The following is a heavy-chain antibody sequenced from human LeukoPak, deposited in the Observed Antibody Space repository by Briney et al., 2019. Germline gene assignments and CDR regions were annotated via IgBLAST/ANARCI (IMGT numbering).Heavy chain of an antibody. CDR3: ATIY. CDR1: GFTFSSYW. CDR2: IKPDGSEK. J-gene: IGHJ4*02. Sequence: GGSLTLSCAASGFTFSSYWMSWVRQAPGKGLEWVANIKPDGSEKYYVDSVKGRFTISRDNGTNSMYLQMNSLRAEDTAVYSCATIYWGEGTLVTVSS. D-gene: IGHD2-21*01. V-gene: IGHV3-7*01.